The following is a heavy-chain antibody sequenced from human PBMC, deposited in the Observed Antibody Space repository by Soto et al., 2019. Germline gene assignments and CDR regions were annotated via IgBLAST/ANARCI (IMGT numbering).Heavy chain of an antibody. V-gene: IGHV1-18*01. CDR1: GYTFTSYG. D-gene: IGHD6-19*01. Sequence: QVQLVQSGAEVKKPGASVKVSCKASGYTFTSYGISWVRQAPGQGLEWMGWISAYNGDTNYAQKLQGRVTMTTDTYTSTAYREVRSLRSDDTAVYYCARTSRGAVAGSDYWGQGTLVTVSP. J-gene: IGHJ4*02. CDR2: ISAYNGDT. CDR3: ARTSRGAVAGSDY.